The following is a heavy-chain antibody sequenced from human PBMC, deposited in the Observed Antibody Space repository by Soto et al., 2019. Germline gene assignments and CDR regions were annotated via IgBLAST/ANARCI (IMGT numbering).Heavy chain of an antibody. CDR2: MNPNSGNT. V-gene: IGHV1-8*01. CDR3: ARAAAAGNWFDP. D-gene: IGHD6-13*01. CDR1: GYSFTSYA. Sequence: QVELVQSGAEVKKPGASVKVSCKASGYSFTSYAINWVRQATGQGLEWMGWMNPNSGNTGYAQKFQGRVTMTRNTSISTAYMELSSLRSEDTAVYYCARAAAAGNWFDPWGQGTLVTVSS. J-gene: IGHJ5*02.